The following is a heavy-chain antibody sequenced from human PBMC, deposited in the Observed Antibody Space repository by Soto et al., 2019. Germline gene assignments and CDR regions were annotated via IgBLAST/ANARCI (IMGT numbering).Heavy chain of an antibody. CDR3: ARTRTYLPKD. J-gene: IGHJ3*01. Sequence: PGGSLRLSCAASGFTFSDYYMSWIRQAPGKGLEWVSFISGSSTVIYYADSVKGRFTISRDNAKNSLYLQMNSLRADDTAVYYCARTRTYLPKDWGQGTMVTVSS. D-gene: IGHD1-26*01. V-gene: IGHV3-11*01. CDR2: ISGSSTVI. CDR1: GFTFSDYY.